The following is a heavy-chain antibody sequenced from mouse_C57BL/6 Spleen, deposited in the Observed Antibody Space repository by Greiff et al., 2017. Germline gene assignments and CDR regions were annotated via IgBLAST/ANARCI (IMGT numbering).Heavy chain of an antibody. CDR2: ILPGSGST. Sequence: QVQLQQSGAELMKPGASVKLSCKATGYTFTGYWIEWVKQRPGHGLEWIGEILPGSGSTNYNEKFKGKATFTADTSSNTAYMQLSSLTTEDSAIYYGAREDYYGSSPYYAMDYWGQGTSVTVSS. CDR1: GYTFTGYW. CDR3: AREDYYGSSPYYAMDY. D-gene: IGHD1-1*01. V-gene: IGHV1-9*01. J-gene: IGHJ4*01.